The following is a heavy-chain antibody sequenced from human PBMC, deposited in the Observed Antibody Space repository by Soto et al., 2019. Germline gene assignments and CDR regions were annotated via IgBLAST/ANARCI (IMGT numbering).Heavy chain of an antibody. CDR3: ARIPYYSGGWFFDY. V-gene: IGHV2-26*01. J-gene: IGHJ4*02. CDR1: GFSLDNVRVG. CDR2: IFSHDGK. D-gene: IGHD6-19*01. Sequence: QVTLEESGPVLVKPTETLTLTCSVSGFSLDNVRVGVSWIRQPPGKALEWLAHIFSHDGKSYSTSLGSRLTISKDSSKRQVVLTMTNMDPVDTATYYCARIPYYSGGWFFDYWGQGALVTVSS.